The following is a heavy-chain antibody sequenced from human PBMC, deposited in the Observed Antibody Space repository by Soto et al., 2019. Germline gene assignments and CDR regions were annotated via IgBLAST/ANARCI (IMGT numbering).Heavy chain of an antibody. CDR2: ISSSSTYI. J-gene: IGHJ6*02. CDR3: ASQTSGYYYYGMDV. Sequence: LRLSCAASGFTSSSYSMDWVRQAPGKGLEWVSSISSSSTYIHYADSVKGRFTISRDNAKNSLYLQMNSLSAEDTAVYYCASQTSGYYYYGMDVWGQGTTVTVSS. CDR1: GFTSSSYS. V-gene: IGHV3-21*01.